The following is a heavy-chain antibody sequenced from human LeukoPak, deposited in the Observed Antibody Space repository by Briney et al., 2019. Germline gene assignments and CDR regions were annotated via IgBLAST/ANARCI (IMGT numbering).Heavy chain of an antibody. CDR2: INPTSGGT. Sequence: ASVKVSCKASGYTFTGYYMHWVRQAPGQGLEWMGWINPTSGGTNYAQKFQGRVTMTRDTSISTAYMELSRLRSDDTAVYYCARLRATNNLYYHSRPYYYYYCMDVWGKGTTVTVSS. V-gene: IGHV1-2*02. D-gene: IGHD3-22*01. J-gene: IGHJ6*03. CDR3: ARLRATNNLYYHSRPYYYYYCMDV. CDR1: GYTFTGYY.